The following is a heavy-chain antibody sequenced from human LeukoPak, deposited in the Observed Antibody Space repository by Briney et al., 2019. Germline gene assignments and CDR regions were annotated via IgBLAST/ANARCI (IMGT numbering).Heavy chain of an antibody. Sequence: PGGSLRLSCAASGFTFDDYGMSWVRQAPGKGLEWVSGINWNGGSTGYADSVKGRFTISRDNAKNSLYLQMNSLRAEDTALYYCARSAGSGWYEEGFDYWGQGTLFTVSS. D-gene: IGHD6-19*01. J-gene: IGHJ4*02. CDR1: GFTFDDYG. V-gene: IGHV3-20*04. CDR2: INWNGGST. CDR3: ARSAGSGWYEEGFDY.